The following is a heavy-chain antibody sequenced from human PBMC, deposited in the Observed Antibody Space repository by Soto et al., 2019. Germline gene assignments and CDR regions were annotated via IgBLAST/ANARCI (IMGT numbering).Heavy chain of an antibody. Sequence: ASVKVSCKASGYTFPSYGISWVRQAPGQGLEWMGWISAYNGNTNYAQKLQGRVTMTTDTSTSTAYMELRSLRSDDTAVYYCARDCSGGSCYPDYYYYGMDVWGQGTTVTVSS. CDR3: ARDCSGGSCYPDYYYYGMDV. CDR1: GYTFPSYG. J-gene: IGHJ6*02. V-gene: IGHV1-18*01. D-gene: IGHD2-15*01. CDR2: ISAYNGNT.